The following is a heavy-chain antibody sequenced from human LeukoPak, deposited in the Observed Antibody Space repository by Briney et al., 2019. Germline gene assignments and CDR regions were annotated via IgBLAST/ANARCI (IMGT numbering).Heavy chain of an antibody. D-gene: IGHD3-10*01. CDR2: ISAYNGNT. Sequence: ASVKVSCKASGYTFTSYGISWVRQAPGQGLEWMGWISAYNGNTNYAQKLQGRVTMTTDTSTSTAYMELRSLRSDDTAVYYCAGHPLWFGEPFGYYGMDVWGQGTTVTVSS. CDR1: GYTFTSYG. V-gene: IGHV1-18*01. J-gene: IGHJ6*02. CDR3: AGHPLWFGEPFGYYGMDV.